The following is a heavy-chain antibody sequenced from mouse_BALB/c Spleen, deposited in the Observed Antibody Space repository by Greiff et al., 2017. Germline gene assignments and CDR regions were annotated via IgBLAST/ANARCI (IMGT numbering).Heavy chain of an antibody. J-gene: IGHJ4*01. Sequence: LVKTGASVKISCKASGYSFTGYYMHWVKQSHGKSLEWIGYISCYNGATSYNQKFKGKATFTVDTSSSTAYMQFNSLTSKDSAVYYCARGYGNYDAMDYWGQGTSVTVSS. CDR1: GYSFTGYY. V-gene: IGHV1S34*01. D-gene: IGHD2-10*02. CDR2: ISCYNGAT. CDR3: ARGYGNYDAMDY.